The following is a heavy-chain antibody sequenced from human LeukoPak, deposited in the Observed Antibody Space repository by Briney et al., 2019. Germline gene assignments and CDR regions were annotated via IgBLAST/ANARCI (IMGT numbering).Heavy chain of an antibody. Sequence: SETLSLTCTVSGGSISSYYWSWIRQPPGKGLEWIGYIYYSGSTSYNPSLKSRVTISVDTSKNQFSLKLSSVTAADTAVYYCARGLYDFWSGSHNWFDPWGQGTLVTVSS. CDR2: IYYSGST. CDR3: ARGLYDFWSGSHNWFDP. V-gene: IGHV4-59*12. D-gene: IGHD3-3*01. J-gene: IGHJ5*02. CDR1: GGSISSYY.